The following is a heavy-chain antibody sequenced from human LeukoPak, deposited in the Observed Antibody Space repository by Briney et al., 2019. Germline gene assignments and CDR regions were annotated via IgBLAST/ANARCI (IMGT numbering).Heavy chain of an antibody. CDR3: ARVPCSGGSCYPDS. CDR1: GGSISTYY. CDR2: IHYSGTT. J-gene: IGHJ5*01. D-gene: IGHD2-15*01. Sequence: PPETLSLTCTVSGGSISTYYWSWIRQPPGKGLEWIGYIHYSGTTDYNPSLKSRVTISVDTSKNQFSLKLSSVTAADTAVYYCARVPCSGGSCYPDSWGQGTLVTVSS. V-gene: IGHV4-59*01.